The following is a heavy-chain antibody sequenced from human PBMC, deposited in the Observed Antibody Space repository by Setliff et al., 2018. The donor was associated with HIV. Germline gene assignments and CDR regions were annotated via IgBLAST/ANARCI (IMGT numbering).Heavy chain of an antibody. V-gene: IGHV4-39*01. CDR2: IYYSGTT. CDR1: GGSISGSDYY. CDR3: ARHRAQRGSGTYYDDWFDP. Sequence: SETLSLTCTVSGGSISGSDYYWAWIRQPPGKGLEWSGSIYYSGTTYYNPSLKSRVTISVDTSKNQFYLKLSSVTAADTAVYYCARHRAQRGSGTYYDDWFDPWGQGTLVTVSS. D-gene: IGHD3-10*01. J-gene: IGHJ5*02.